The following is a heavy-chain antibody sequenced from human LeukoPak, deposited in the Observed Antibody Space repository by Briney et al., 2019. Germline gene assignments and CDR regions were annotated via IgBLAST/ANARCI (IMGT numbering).Heavy chain of an antibody. CDR3: AKGPRDSDCY. V-gene: IGHV3-7*01. J-gene: IGHJ4*02. Sequence: PGGSLRLSCAVSGGTFSAYWMAWVRQSPGKGLEWVAEINEDGSVKYYVDSMKGRFTISRGNAKNSLYLQMNSLGAEDTAVYYCAKGPRDSDCYWGQGTLVTVSS. CDR1: GGTFSAYW. D-gene: IGHD2-21*02. CDR2: INEDGSVK.